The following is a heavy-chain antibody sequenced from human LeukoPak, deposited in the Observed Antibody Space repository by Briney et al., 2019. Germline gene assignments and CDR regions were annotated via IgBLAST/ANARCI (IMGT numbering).Heavy chain of an antibody. V-gene: IGHV3-30*04. Sequence: GGSLRLSCAASGFTFSDYAMHWVRQAPGKGLEWVAVISYDGSNKYYADSVKGRFTISRDNSKNTLYLQMNSLRAEDTAVYYCAREMATISLDYWGQGTLVTVSS. J-gene: IGHJ4*02. D-gene: IGHD5-24*01. CDR2: ISYDGSNK. CDR1: GFTFSDYA. CDR3: AREMATISLDY.